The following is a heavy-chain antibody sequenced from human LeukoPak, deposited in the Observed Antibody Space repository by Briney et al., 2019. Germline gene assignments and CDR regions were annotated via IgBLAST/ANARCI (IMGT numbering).Heavy chain of an antibody. Sequence: SSETLSLTCTVSGGSISSSSYYWGRIRQPPGKGLEWIGSIYYSGSTYYNPSLKSRVTISVDTSKNQFSLKLSSVTAADTAVYYCATSDYYGSGSLEDWGQGTLVTVSS. CDR2: IYYSGST. CDR3: ATSDYYGSGSLED. J-gene: IGHJ4*02. V-gene: IGHV4-39*07. D-gene: IGHD3-10*01. CDR1: GGSISSSSYY.